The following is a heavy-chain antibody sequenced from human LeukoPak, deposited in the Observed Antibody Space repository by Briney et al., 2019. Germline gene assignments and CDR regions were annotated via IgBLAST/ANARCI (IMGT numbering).Heavy chain of an antibody. D-gene: IGHD5-18*01. V-gene: IGHV4-34*01. CDR3: ARGYSYGQRFDY. Sequence: SETLSLTCAVYGGSFSGYYWSWIRQPPGKGLEWIGEINHSGSTNYNPSLKSRVTISVDTSKNQFSLKLGSVTAADTAVYYCARGYSYGQRFDYWGQGTLVTVSS. CDR2: INHSGST. CDR1: GGSFSGYY. J-gene: IGHJ4*02.